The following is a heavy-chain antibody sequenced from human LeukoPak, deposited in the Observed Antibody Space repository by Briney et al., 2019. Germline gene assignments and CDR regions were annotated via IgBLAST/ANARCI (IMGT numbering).Heavy chain of an antibody. Sequence: SETLSLTCTVSGGTISSYYWSWLRQPAGKGLEWIGRMYTSGSTNYNPSLKSRVTISVDTSKNQFSLKLSSVTAADTAVYYRARFEYSSSSGVGDYWGQGTLVTVSS. V-gene: IGHV4-4*07. J-gene: IGHJ4*02. CDR2: MYTSGST. CDR1: GGTISSYY. D-gene: IGHD6-6*01. CDR3: ARFEYSSSSGVGDY.